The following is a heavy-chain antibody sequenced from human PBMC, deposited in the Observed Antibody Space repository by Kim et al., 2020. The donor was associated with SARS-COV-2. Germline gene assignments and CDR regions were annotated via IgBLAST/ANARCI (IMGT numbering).Heavy chain of an antibody. J-gene: IGHJ4*02. CDR2: K. D-gene: IGHD5-18*01. CDR3: ARDPGSSSFDY. V-gene: IGHV3-7*01. Sequence: KNYLDSVKARFPITRDNAKNSGFLQMNSLRVEDTAVYYCARDPGSSSFDYWGQGSQVTVSS.